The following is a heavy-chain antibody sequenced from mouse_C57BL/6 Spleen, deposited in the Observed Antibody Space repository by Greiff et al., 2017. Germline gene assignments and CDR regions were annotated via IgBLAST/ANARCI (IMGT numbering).Heavy chain of an antibody. J-gene: IGHJ1*03. CDR3: ARSGIRGYFDV. V-gene: IGHV1-69*01. CDR2: IDPSDSYT. CDR1: GYTFTSYW. Sequence: VQLQQPGAELVMPGASVKLSCKASGYTFTSYWMHWVKQRPGQGLEWIGEIDPSDSYTNYNQQFKGKSTLTVDKSSSTAYMQLSSLTSEDSAVYYCARSGIRGYFDVWGTGTTVTVSS. D-gene: IGHD1-1*01.